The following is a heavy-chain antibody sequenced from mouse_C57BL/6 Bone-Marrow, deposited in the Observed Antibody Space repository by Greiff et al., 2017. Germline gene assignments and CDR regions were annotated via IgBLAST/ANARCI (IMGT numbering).Heavy chain of an antibody. CDR2: IDPNSGGT. CDR1: GYTFTSYW. CDR3: ARAGDYYCNFLAWFAY. J-gene: IGHJ3*01. Sequence: VQLQQSGAELVKPGASVKLSCKASGYTFTSYWMHWVKQRPGRGLEWIGRIDPNSGGTKYNEKFKSKATLTGDKHSSTAYMQLSSLTSEDSAVYYCARAGDYYCNFLAWFAYWCQGTLVTVSA. V-gene: IGHV1-72*01. D-gene: IGHD2-1*01.